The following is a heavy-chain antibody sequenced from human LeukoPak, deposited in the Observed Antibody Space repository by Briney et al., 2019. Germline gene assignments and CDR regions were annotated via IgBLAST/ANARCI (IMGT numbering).Heavy chain of an antibody. CDR3: ASKSGYGDYNPPYHWFHP. J-gene: IGHJ5*02. CDR1: GGSISSSSYY. Sequence: SETLSLTCTVSGGSISSSSYYWGWIRQPPGKGLEWIGSIYYSGSTYYNPSLKSRVTISVDTSKNQFSLKLSSVTAADTAVYYWASKSGYGDYNPPYHWFHPRGQGTLGNVSS. D-gene: IGHD4-17*01. CDR2: IYYSGST. V-gene: IGHV4-39*01.